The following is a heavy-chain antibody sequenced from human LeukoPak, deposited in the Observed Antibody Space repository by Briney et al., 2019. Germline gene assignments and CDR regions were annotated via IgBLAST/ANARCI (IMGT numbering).Heavy chain of an antibody. J-gene: IGHJ4*02. CDR3: AKDGGLWVSAHWGDS. CDR1: GFTFSSYT. Sequence: PGGSLRPSCAASGFTFSSYTMSWVRQAPGKGLEWVSTITTSDGNTYYADSVKGRFTVSRDNSKNTLFLQMNSLRAEDTAVYYCAKDGGLWVSAHWGDSWGRGTLVTVSS. D-gene: IGHD7-27*01. CDR2: ITTSDGNT. V-gene: IGHV3-23*01.